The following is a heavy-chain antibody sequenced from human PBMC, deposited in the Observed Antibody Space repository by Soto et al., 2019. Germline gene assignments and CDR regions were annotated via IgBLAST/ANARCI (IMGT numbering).Heavy chain of an antibody. Sequence: QVQLQQWGAGLLKPSETLSLTCAVYGGSFSGYYWSWIRQPPGKGLEWIGEINHSGGTNYNPSLKSRVTISVDTSNNQVSLKLRSVTAADTDVYYCARVRGSGWFDYWGQGTLVTVSS. D-gene: IGHD6-19*01. CDR1: GGSFSGYY. V-gene: IGHV4-34*01. CDR3: ARVRGSGWFDY. J-gene: IGHJ4*02. CDR2: INHSGGT.